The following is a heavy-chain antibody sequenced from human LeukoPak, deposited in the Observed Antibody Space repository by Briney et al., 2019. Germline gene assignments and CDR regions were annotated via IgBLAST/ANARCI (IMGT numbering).Heavy chain of an antibody. J-gene: IGHJ4*02. CDR3: ARDPEDADVDLDY. CDR1: GYTFTDYY. D-gene: IGHD3-10*02. V-gene: IGHV1-2*02. Sequence: ASVKVSCKASGYTFTDYYIHWVRQAPGQGLEWMGWIQANGGDTRSAQKFQGRVTMTRDTSIATAYLELVSLRSDDTALYYCARDPEDADVDLDYWGQGTLVTVSS. CDR2: IQANGGDT.